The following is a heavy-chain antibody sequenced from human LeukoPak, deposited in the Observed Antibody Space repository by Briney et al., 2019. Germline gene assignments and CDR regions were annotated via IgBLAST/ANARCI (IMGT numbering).Heavy chain of an antibody. CDR1: GFTFSRYG. CDR3: AREESAYYREF. D-gene: IGHD3-3*01. Sequence: GGSLTLSCAVSGFTFSRYGMHWVRQAPGRGREWVAVIYYDGSRRLYADSVKGRFTISRDDSKNTLFLEMNSLSAEDTAVYYCAREESAYYREFWGQGTLLTVSS. J-gene: IGHJ4*02. V-gene: IGHV3-33*01. CDR2: IYYDGSRR.